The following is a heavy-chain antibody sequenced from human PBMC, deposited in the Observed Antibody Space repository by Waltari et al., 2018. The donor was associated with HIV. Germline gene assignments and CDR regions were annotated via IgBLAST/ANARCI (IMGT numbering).Heavy chain of an antibody. CDR3: ARLMLQQLVRYNWFDP. Sequence: QLQLQESGPGLVKPSETLSLTCTVSGGSISSSSYYWGWIRQPPGKGLEWSGSIDYSGSTYYTPSLNSRVTISVDTSKNQFSLKLSSVTAADTAVYYCARLMLQQLVRYNWFDPWGQGTLVTVSS. J-gene: IGHJ5*02. CDR1: GGSISSSSYY. D-gene: IGHD6-13*01. CDR2: IDYSGST. V-gene: IGHV4-39*01.